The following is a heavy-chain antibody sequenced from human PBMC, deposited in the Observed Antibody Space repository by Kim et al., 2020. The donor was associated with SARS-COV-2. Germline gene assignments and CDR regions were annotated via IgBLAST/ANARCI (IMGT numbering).Heavy chain of an antibody. CDR3: ARASYYDLATGYPGRGGDGMDV. CDR2: ISSSDTYI. D-gene: IGHD3-9*01. V-gene: IGHV3-21*01. Sequence: GGSLRLSCAASGFTFRLYSMNWVRQAPGKGLEWVSFISSSDTYIYYADSVKGRFTISRDNAENSVSLQMNSLRAEDTAVYYCARASYYDLATGYPGRGGDGMDVCGQGTAVTVSS. CDR1: GFTFRLYS. J-gene: IGHJ6*02.